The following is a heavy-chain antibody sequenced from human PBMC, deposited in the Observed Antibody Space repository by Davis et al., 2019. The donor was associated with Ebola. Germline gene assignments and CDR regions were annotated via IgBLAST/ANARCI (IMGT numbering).Heavy chain of an antibody. V-gene: IGHV4-31*03. J-gene: IGHJ6*02. CDR2: IDYSGST. Sequence: SETLSLTCTVSGGSISSGGYYWSWIRQHPGKGLEWIGYIDYSGSTYYNPSLKSRVTISVDKSKNQFSLKLSSVTAADTAVYYCAGVPYYYYGMDVWGQGTTVTVSS. CDR3: AGVPYYYYGMDV. CDR1: GGSISSGGYY.